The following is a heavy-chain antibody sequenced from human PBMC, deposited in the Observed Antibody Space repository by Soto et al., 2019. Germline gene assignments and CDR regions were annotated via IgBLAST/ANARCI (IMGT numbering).Heavy chain of an antibody. D-gene: IGHD6-13*01. CDR2: ISYDGSNK. Sequence: QPGGSLRLSCAASGFTFSSYGMHWVRQAPGKGLEWVAVISYDGSNKYYADSVKGRFTISRDNSKNTLYLQMNSLRAEDTAVYYCAKDKTYSTRLDVWGQGTTVTVSS. V-gene: IGHV3-30*18. CDR3: AKDKTYSTRLDV. CDR1: GFTFSSYG. J-gene: IGHJ6*02.